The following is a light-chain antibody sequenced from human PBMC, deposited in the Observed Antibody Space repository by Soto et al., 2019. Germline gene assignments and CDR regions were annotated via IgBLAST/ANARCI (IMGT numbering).Light chain of an antibody. CDR3: LQDHNYPWT. Sequence: AIQITQSPCSLSGSGANRVTITCRASQGIRNDLCWYQQTKGKAPKLVIYAASTLQSGVPSRFSGSGSGTDFTLTISSLQTEDFATYYCLQDHNYPWTFGQGTQVDIK. CDR2: AAS. CDR1: QGIRND. J-gene: IGKJ1*01. V-gene: IGKV1-6*01.